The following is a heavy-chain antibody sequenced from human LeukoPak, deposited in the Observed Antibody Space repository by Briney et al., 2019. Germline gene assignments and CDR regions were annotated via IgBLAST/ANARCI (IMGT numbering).Heavy chain of an antibody. Sequence: ASVKVSCKVSGYTLTELSMHWVRQAPGKGLEWMGGFDPEDGETIYAQKFQGRVTMTEDTSTDTAYMELSSLRSEDTAVYYCATDPLGSSSSDYWGQGTPVTVSS. CDR1: GYTLTELS. D-gene: IGHD6-6*01. CDR2: FDPEDGET. J-gene: IGHJ4*02. CDR3: ATDPLGSSSSDY. V-gene: IGHV1-24*01.